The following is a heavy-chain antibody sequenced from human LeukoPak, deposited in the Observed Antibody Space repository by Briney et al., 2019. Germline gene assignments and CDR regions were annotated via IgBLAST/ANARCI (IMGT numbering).Heavy chain of an antibody. CDR2: IYYSGST. CDR1: GFTFSSYA. V-gene: IGHV4-30-4*08. CDR3: ARGEVVPAAIGYYYYYMDV. J-gene: IGHJ6*03. Sequence: KPGGSLRLSCAASGFTFSSYAMSWVRQPSGKGLEWIGYIYYSGSTYYNPSLKSRVTISVDTSKNQFSLKLSSVTAADTAVYYCARGEVVPAAIGYYYYYMDVWGKGTTVTVSS. D-gene: IGHD2-2*02.